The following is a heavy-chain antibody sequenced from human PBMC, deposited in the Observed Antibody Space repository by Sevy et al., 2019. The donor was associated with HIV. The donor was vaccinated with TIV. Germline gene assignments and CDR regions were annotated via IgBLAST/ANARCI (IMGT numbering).Heavy chain of an antibody. CDR3: AKDIAAAGTYYYYYYGMDV. Sequence: GGSLRLSCAASGFTFDDYAMHWVRQAPGKGLEWVSLISWDGGSTYYADSVKGRFTISRDNSKNSLYLQMNSLRAEDTALYYSAKDIAAAGTYYYYYYGMDVWGQGTTVTVSS. J-gene: IGHJ6*02. CDR2: ISWDGGST. V-gene: IGHV3-43D*03. D-gene: IGHD6-13*01. CDR1: GFTFDDYA.